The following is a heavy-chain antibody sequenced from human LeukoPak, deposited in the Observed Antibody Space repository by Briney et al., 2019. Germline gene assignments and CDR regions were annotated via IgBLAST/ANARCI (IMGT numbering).Heavy chain of an antibody. CDR3: ARAQVDYNNGRGSQGYYSYGMDV. J-gene: IGHJ6*02. D-gene: IGHD4-11*01. Sequence: SETLSLTCTVSGGSISTYYWNWIRQPPGKGLEWAWYIYYSGSTNYNPSLKSRVTMSVDTSRNQFSLKLSSVTAADTAVYYCARAQVDYNNGRGSQGYYSYGMDVWGQGTTVTVSS. V-gene: IGHV4-59*01. CDR1: GGSISTYY. CDR2: IYYSGST.